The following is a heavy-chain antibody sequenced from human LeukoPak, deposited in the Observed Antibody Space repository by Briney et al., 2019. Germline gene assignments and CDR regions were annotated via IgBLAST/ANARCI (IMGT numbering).Heavy chain of an antibody. V-gene: IGHV3-23*01. CDR3: VRDLHWGGFDV. J-gene: IGHJ3*01. CDR2: ISPSGDIT. Sequence: SGGSLRLSCAASGFTFSTYGMNWVRQAPGKGLEWVSGISPSGDITYYADSVMGRFSISRDNPKGTVSLQMSSLRAEDTALYYCVRDLHWGGFDVWGQGTMVTVSS. CDR1: GFTFSTYG. D-gene: IGHD7-27*01.